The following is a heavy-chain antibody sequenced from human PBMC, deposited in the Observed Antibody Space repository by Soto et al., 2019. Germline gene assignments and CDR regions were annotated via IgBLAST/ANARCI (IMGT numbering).Heavy chain of an antibody. D-gene: IGHD2-8*01. J-gene: IGHJ3*02. CDR1: GFRFSNYA. CDR3: AKDFIPMNGVYDAFHI. Sequence: EVQLLESGGGLVQPGGSLEISCGASGFRFSNYAMSWVRQAPGKGPEWVSSVGGSNSDTDYADSVKGRFTISRDNSKNSLYMHMNRLRAEDTAIYFCAKDFIPMNGVYDAFHIWGQGTTVTVSS. V-gene: IGHV3-23*01. CDR2: VGGSNSDT.